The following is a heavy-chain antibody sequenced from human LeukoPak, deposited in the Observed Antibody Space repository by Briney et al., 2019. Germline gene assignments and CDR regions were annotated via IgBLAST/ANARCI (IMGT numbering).Heavy chain of an antibody. J-gene: IGHJ3*02. CDR1: GYTFTGYY. V-gene: IGHV1-2*02. CDR2: INPNSGGT. CDR3: ASDKGDGYKSGPGAFDI. D-gene: IGHD5-24*01. Sequence: GASVKVSCKASGYTFTGYYMHWVRQAPGQGLEWMGWINPNSGGTNYAQKFQGRVTMTRDTSISTAYMELSRLRSDDTAVYYCASDKGDGYKSGPGAFDIWGQGTMVTVSS.